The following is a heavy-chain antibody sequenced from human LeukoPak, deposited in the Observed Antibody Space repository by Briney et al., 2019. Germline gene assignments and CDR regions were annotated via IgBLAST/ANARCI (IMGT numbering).Heavy chain of an antibody. D-gene: IGHD6-13*01. CDR3: AGSPKYYSSSWYRLDY. Sequence: ASVKVSSKAPGYTFTSYGFSWVRQAPGQGLEWMGWISTYYGNTNYAQKLQDRVTMTTDTSTSTAYMELTSLRSDDTAVYYCAGSPKYYSSSWYRLDYWGQGTLVTVSS. J-gene: IGHJ4*02. CDR1: GYTFTSYG. CDR2: ISTYYGNT. V-gene: IGHV1-18*01.